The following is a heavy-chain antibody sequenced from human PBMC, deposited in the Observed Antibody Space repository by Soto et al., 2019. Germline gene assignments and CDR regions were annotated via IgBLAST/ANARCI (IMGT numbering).Heavy chain of an antibody. CDR1: GFTFSSYV. V-gene: IGHV3-30-3*01. J-gene: IGHJ4*02. D-gene: IGHD6-19*01. Sequence: QVQLVESGGGVVQPGRSLRLSCAASGFTFSSYVMHWVRQAPGKGLEWVAVISYDGSNKYYADSVKGRFTISRDNSKNTLYLQMNSLRAEDTAVYYCARDPNSSGWHIDYWGQGTLVTVSS. CDR3: ARDPNSSGWHIDY. CDR2: ISYDGSNK.